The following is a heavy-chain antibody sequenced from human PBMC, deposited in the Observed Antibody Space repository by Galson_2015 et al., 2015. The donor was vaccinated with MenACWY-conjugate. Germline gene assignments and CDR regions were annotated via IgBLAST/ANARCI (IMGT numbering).Heavy chain of an antibody. CDR1: GGSIRSYY. CDR3: ARVPSDYATWFDP. V-gene: IGHV4-59*01. Sequence: LSLTCTISGGSIRSYYWSWIRQPPGKGLEWIGYIYYSGSTNYNPSLKSRVTMSIDTSMNQFSLKVSSVTAADTAVYYCARVPSDYATWFDPWGQGTRVTVSS. CDR2: IYYSGST. J-gene: IGHJ5*02. D-gene: IGHD4-17*01.